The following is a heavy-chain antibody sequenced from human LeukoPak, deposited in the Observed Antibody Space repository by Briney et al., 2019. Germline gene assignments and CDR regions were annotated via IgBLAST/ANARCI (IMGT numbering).Heavy chain of an antibody. J-gene: IGHJ3*01. CDR2: ISGSGGST. D-gene: IGHD3-3*01. V-gene: IGHV3-23*01. Sequence: GGSLGLSCAASGFTFSNYVMTWVRQAPGKGLEWVSGISGSGGSTYYADSVKGRITISRDSSKSTLYLQMNSLRAEDTALYYCASSHDFWSAYDFWGQGTMVTVSS. CDR1: GFTFSNYV. CDR3: ASSHDFWSAYDF.